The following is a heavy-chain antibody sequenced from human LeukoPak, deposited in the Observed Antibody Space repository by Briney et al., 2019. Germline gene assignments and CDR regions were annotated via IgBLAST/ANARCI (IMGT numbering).Heavy chain of an antibody. Sequence: GGSLRLSCAASGFTFSSYGMHWVRQAPGKGLEWVALISYDGSNKYYTDSVKGRFTISRDNSKNTLYLQMNSLRAEDTAVYYCAKDLFSGGSYYHFDYWGQGTLVTVSS. D-gene: IGHD1-26*01. J-gene: IGHJ4*02. CDR1: GFTFSSYG. CDR2: ISYDGSNK. CDR3: AKDLFSGGSYYHFDY. V-gene: IGHV3-30*18.